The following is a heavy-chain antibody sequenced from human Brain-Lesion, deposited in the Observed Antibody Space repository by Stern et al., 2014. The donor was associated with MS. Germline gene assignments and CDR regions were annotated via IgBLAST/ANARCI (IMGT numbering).Heavy chain of an antibody. V-gene: IGHV1-24*01. J-gene: IGHJ4*02. D-gene: IGHD1-26*01. Sequence: LVESGAEVKKPGASVKVSCKVSGYTLTELSIHWVRQAPRKGLEWMGGFDPEDGETIYAQKFQGRVTMTEDTSTDTAYMELSSLRSEDTAVYYCATLSPGAGGNYYRHFDYWGQGTLVTVSS. CDR2: FDPEDGET. CDR1: GYTLTELS. CDR3: ATLSPGAGGNYYRHFDY.